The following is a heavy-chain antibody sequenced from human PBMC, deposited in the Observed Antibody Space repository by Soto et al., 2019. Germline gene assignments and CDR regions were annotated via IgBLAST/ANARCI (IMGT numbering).Heavy chain of an antibody. Sequence: ASVKVSCKASGYTFTSYAIHWVRQAPGQRLEWMGWINAGNGNTEYSQKFQGRVTITGDTAASTAYMELSSLRSEDTAVYYCARGHYDSSGYYSFDYWGQGTLVTVSS. CDR1: GYTFTSYA. J-gene: IGHJ4*02. CDR3: ARGHYDSSGYYSFDY. V-gene: IGHV1-3*01. CDR2: INAGNGNT. D-gene: IGHD3-22*01.